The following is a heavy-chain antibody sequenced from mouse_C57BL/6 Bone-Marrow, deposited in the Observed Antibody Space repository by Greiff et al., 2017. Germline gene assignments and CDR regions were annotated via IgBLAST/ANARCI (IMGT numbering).Heavy chain of an antibody. CDR1: GYAFSSSW. CDR3: ARRVASWFAY. V-gene: IGHV1-82*01. J-gene: IGHJ3*01. CDR2: IYPGDGDT. D-gene: IGHD1-1*02. Sequence: QVQLQQSGPELVKPGASVKISCKASGYAFSSSWMNWVKPRPGKGLEWIGRIYPGDGDTNYNGKFKGKATLTTDKSSSTAYMQLSSLTSEDSAVYFCARRVASWFAYWGQGTLVTVAA.